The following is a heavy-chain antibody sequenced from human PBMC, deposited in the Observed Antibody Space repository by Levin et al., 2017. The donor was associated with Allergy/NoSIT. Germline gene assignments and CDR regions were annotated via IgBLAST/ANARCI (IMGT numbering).Heavy chain of an antibody. J-gene: IGHJ4*02. CDR3: ARDLYNDDSVFGY. V-gene: IGHV1-2*02. D-gene: IGHD3-22*01. CDR1: RYIFSDYF. Sequence: GESLKISCKASRYIFSDYFIHWVRQAPGQGLEWMGWINPHSGDTKYAQEFQGRVTMTRDTSISTAYMELTRLTSDDTAVYDCARDLYNDDSVFGYWGQGNLVHVFS. CDR2: INPHSGDT.